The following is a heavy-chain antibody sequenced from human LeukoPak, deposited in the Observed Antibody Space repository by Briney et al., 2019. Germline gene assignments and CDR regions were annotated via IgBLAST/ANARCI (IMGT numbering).Heavy chain of an antibody. J-gene: IGHJ4*02. CDR1: DDSISDYY. V-gene: IGHV4-59*01. Sequence: SETLSLTCTVSDDSISDYYRGWIRQPPGKGLEWIGYFHNSGTSTYNPSHKSRVTISADTSKNQFSLKLNSLTTADTAVYYCTRGAGWLIDYWGQGILVTVSS. CDR2: FHNSGTS. CDR3: TRGAGWLIDY. D-gene: IGHD3-16*01.